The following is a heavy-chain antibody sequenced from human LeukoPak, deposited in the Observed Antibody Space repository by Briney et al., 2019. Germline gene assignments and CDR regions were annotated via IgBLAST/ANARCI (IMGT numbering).Heavy chain of an antibody. Sequence: SETLSLTCAVSGYSISSGYYWGWIRQPPGKGLEWIGSIYHSGGTYYNPPLKSRVTISVDTSKNQFSLKLSSVTAADTAVYYCARRGGSYSYYYMDVWGKGTTVTVSS. CDR1: GYSISSGYY. J-gene: IGHJ6*03. CDR2: IYHSGGT. V-gene: IGHV4-38-2*01. CDR3: ARRGGSYSYYYMDV. D-gene: IGHD1-26*01.